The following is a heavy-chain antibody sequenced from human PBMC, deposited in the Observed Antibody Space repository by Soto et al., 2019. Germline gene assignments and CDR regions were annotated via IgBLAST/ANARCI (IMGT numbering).Heavy chain of an antibody. CDR1: GFTFSSYA. D-gene: IGHD3-22*01. J-gene: IGHJ4*02. CDR3: ARVLNYYDSSGPFDY. CDR2: ISGSGGST. Sequence: LRLSCAASGFTFSSYAMSWVRQAPGKGLEWVSAISGSGGSTYYADSVKGRFTISRDNSKNTLYLQMNSLRAEDTAVYYCARVLNYYDSSGPFDYWGQGTPVTVSS. V-gene: IGHV3-23*01.